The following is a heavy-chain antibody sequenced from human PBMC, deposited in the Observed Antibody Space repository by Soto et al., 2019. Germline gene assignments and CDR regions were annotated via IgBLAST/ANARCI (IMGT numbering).Heavy chain of an antibody. V-gene: IGHV3-15*01. CDR3: IRAIVVVPAATNYYGMDV. J-gene: IGHJ6*02. Sequence: PGGSLRLSCAASGFTFSNAWMSWVRQAPGKGLEWVGRIKSKTDGGTTDYAAPVKGRFTISRDDSKNTLYLQMNSLKTEDTAVYYCIRAIVVVPAATNYYGMDVWGQGTTVTVSS. CDR1: GFTFSNAW. D-gene: IGHD2-2*01. CDR2: IKSKTDGGTT.